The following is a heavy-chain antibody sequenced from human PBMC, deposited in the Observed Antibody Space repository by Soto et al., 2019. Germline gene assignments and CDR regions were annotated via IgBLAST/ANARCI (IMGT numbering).Heavy chain of an antibody. CDR3: AGWRAWPLYFDC. J-gene: IGHJ4*02. V-gene: IGHV3-53*01. Sequence: EVQLVESGGGLIQPGGSLRLSCAASGFTVSSSYMTWVRQAPGKGLEWVSIIYSGGSTYYADSVKGRFSISRDNSKNTLYLQMNSLRAEDTAVYYCAGWRAWPLYFDCWGQGTLVTVSS. CDR2: IYSGGST. CDR1: GFTVSSSY.